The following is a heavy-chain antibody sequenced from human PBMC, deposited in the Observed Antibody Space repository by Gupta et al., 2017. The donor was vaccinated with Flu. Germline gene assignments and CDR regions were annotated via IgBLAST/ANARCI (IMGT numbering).Heavy chain of an antibody. D-gene: IGHD3-22*01. CDR3: ARSFDSRGHLDY. J-gene: IGHJ4*02. CDR1: GFTFSPYR. Sequence: EVQLVESGGGLVKPGGSLSLSCDAFGFTFSPYRMNWVRQAPGKGLEWVSSISSSSSYIYDADSVRGRFTISRDKAKNSLYQQMNGLRAEDTAVYCCARSFDSRGHLDYWGQGTLVTVSS. CDR2: ISSSSSYI. V-gene: IGHV3-21*01.